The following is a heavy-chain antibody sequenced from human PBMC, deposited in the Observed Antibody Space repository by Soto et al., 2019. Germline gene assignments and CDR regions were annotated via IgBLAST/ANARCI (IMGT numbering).Heavy chain of an antibody. Sequence: VQLVESGGGVVQPGGSLRLSCAASGFTLSNYAMHWVRQAPGKGLEWVAVISSDGSTKYYADSVKGRFTISRDNSKNTLFRQRNRLRDEDTAVYSWAYGMDVWGQGTKVTVSS. J-gene: IGHJ6*02. CDR3: AYGMDV. CDR2: ISSDGSTK. CDR1: GFTLSNYA. V-gene: IGHV3-30-3*01.